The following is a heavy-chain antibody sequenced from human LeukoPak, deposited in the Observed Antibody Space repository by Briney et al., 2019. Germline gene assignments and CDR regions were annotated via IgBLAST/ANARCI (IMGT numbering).Heavy chain of an antibody. CDR3: ARDLPGSGYARFDY. Sequence: GGSLRLSCAASGFTFSSYSMNWVRQAPGKGLEWVSSISSSSSYIYYADSVKCRFTFSRDNAKNSLYLQMNSLRAEDTAVYYCARDLPGSGYARFDYWGQGTLVTVSS. V-gene: IGHV3-21*01. CDR1: GFTFSSYS. CDR2: ISSSSSYI. J-gene: IGHJ4*02. D-gene: IGHD5-12*01.